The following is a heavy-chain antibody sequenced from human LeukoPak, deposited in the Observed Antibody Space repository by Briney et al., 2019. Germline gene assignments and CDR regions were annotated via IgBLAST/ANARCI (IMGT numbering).Heavy chain of an antibody. CDR1: GFTFSTYW. Sequence: GGSLRLSCAASGFTFSTYWMNWVRQAPGKGLEWVASIRQDGSENYYVDSVKGRFTISRDNAKNSLYLQMNSLRAEDTAVYYCASQLPYYYYMTVWGEGTTVTVSS. CDR3: ASQLPYYYYMTV. D-gene: IGHD2-2*01. CDR2: IRQDGSEN. V-gene: IGHV3-7*01. J-gene: IGHJ6*03.